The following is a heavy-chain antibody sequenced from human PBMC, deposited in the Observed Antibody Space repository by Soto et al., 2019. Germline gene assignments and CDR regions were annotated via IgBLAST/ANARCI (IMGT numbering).Heavy chain of an antibody. D-gene: IGHD3-10*01. CDR2: ISSSSSYL. V-gene: IGHV3-21*01. Sequence: TPGKGLEWVSSISSSSSYLYYADSVKGRFTISRDNAKNSLYPQMNSRRAADAAVYCCAFFFHQKTANELFD. CDR3: AFFFHQKTANELFD. J-gene: IGHJ5*02.